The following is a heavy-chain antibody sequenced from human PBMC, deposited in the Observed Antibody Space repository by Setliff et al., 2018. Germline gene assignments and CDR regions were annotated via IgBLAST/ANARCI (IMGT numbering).Heavy chain of an antibody. V-gene: IGHV1-2*02. CDR3: ARVGVPSGYWYYLDY. CDR1: AYTLSGYY. J-gene: IGHJ4*02. D-gene: IGHD3-22*01. Sequence: GASVKVSCKTSAYTLSGYYIHWVRQAPGQGLQWMGWINPNIGDTNYAPKFQGRVTMTRDTSITTVHMELRRLTSDDTAIYYCARVGVPSGYWYYLDYWGQGTQVTVSS. CDR2: INPNIGDT.